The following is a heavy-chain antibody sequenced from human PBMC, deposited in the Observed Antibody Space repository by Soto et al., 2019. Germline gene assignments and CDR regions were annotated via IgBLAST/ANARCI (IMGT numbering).Heavy chain of an antibody. J-gene: IGHJ4*02. CDR3: ARDGDYYDSSGYDTYFDY. V-gene: IGHV3-30-3*01. CDR2: ISYDGSNK. CDR1: GFTFSSYA. Sequence: GGSLRLSCAASGFTFSSYAMHWVRQAPGKGLEWVAVISYDGSNKYYADSVKGRFTISRDNSKNTLYLQMNSLRAEDTAVYYCARDGDYYDSSGYDTYFDYWGQGTLVTVSS. D-gene: IGHD3-22*01.